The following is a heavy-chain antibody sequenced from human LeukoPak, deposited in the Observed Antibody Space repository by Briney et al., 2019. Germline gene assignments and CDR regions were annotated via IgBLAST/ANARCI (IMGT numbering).Heavy chain of an antibody. D-gene: IGHD5-24*01. J-gene: IGHJ4*02. V-gene: IGHV3-53*01. CDR1: GFTVSSNY. CDR3: ARSSVGSMAPDY. Sequence: GGSLRLSCAASGFTVSSNYMSWVRQAPGKGLEWVSVIYSGSSTYYADSVKGRFTISRDNSKNTLYLQMNSLRAEDTAMYYCARSSVGSMAPDYWGQGTLVTVSS. CDR2: IYSGSST.